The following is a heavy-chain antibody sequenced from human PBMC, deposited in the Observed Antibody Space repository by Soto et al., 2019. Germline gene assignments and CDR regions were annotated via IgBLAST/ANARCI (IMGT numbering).Heavy chain of an antibody. D-gene: IGHD6-19*01. CDR3: ARGGMVGTVLGSWFDP. V-gene: IGHV4-4*07. CDR2: IYTSGST. J-gene: IGHJ5*02. Sequence: PSETLSLTCTVSGGSISSYYWSWIRQPAGKGLEWIGRIYTSGSTNYNPSLKSRVTMSVDTSKNQFSLKLRSVTAADTAVYYCARGGMVGTVLGSWFDPWGQGTLVTVSS. CDR1: GGSISSYY.